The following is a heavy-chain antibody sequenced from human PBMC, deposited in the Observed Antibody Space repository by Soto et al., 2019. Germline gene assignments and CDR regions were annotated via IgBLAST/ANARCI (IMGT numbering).Heavy chain of an antibody. J-gene: IGHJ3*02. CDR2: LYIADGT. D-gene: IGHD2-15*01. CDR1: GFTVNGKKY. V-gene: IGHV3-53*01. CDR3: ATWLLREHAFDI. Sequence: GGSLRLSCAASGFTVNGKKYVTWVRQAPGKGLEWVSALYIADGTFYADSVKGRFTVSMDSSKNTVYLQMNNLSPEDTAVYYCATWLLREHAFDIWGLGTMVTVSS.